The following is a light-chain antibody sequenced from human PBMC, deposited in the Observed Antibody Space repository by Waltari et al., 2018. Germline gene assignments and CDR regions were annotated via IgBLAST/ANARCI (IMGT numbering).Light chain of an antibody. CDR1: ILENEF. CDR3: QGWDKDTVV. V-gene: IGLV3-1*01. CDR2: QDS. Sequence: YGLTQPPSVSVSPGQTARIDCSGDILENEFASLFQRWPGQPPFLVVFQDSRRPSGIPERFSGSKSGNTATLTISGTQPLDESEYICQGWDKDTVVFGGGTKLTVL. J-gene: IGLJ3*02.